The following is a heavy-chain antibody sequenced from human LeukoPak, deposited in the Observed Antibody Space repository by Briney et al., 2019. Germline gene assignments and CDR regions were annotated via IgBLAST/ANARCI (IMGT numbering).Heavy chain of an antibody. CDR3: AKIPRVPAAIGGYFDY. V-gene: IGHV3-30*02. CDR1: GFTFSSYW. J-gene: IGHJ4*02. CDR2: IRYDGSNK. Sequence: GGSLRLSCAASGFTFSSYWMHWVRQAPGKGLEWVAFIRYDGSNKYYADSVKGRFTISRDNSKNTLYLQMNSLRAEDTAVYYCAKIPRVPAAIGGYFDYWGQGTLVTVSS. D-gene: IGHD2-2*02.